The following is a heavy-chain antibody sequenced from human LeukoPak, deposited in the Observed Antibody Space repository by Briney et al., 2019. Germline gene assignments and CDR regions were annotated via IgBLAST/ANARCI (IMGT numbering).Heavy chain of an antibody. V-gene: IGHV1-69*13. CDR1: VGTFSSYA. Sequence: ASVKVSCESSVGTFSSYAIRWVRQAPGQGLECVGGIIPIFGTANYAQKFQGRVTITADESTSTAYMELSSLRSEDTAVYYCARSDQGSWYYYYYMDVWGKGTTVTVSS. J-gene: IGHJ6*03. CDR3: ARSDQGSWYYYYYMDV. D-gene: IGHD6-13*01. CDR2: IIPIFGTA.